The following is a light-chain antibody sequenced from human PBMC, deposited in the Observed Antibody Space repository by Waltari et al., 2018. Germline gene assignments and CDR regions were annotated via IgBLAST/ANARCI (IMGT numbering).Light chain of an antibody. CDR1: SSDVGNYKR. CDR2: AVS. V-gene: IGLV2-23*02. J-gene: IGLJ2*01. CDR3: SSYAGSSKGV. Sequence: QSALTQPASVSGSPGQSITISCTETSSDVGNYKRVSWYQQHPGKAPKLMIYAVSKRPSGVSYRFSGSKSGDMASLTISGLQPEDEAEYFCSSYAGSSKGVFGGGTKVTVL.